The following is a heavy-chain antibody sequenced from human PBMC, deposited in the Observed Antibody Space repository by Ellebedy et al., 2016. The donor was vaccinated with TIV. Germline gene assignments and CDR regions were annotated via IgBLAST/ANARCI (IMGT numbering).Heavy chain of an antibody. Sequence: SETLSLXXAVYGGSFSGYYWSWIRQPPGKGLEWIGEINHSGSTNYNPSLKSRVTISVDTSKNQFSLKLSSVTAADTAVYYCATSTRYYGSGSYYNVVWGQGTLVTVSS. D-gene: IGHD3-10*01. CDR1: GGSFSGYY. CDR3: ATSTRYYGSGSYYNVV. V-gene: IGHV4-34*01. J-gene: IGHJ4*02. CDR2: INHSGST.